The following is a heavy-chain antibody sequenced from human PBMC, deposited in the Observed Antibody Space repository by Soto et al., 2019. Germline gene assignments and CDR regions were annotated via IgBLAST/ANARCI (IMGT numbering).Heavy chain of an antibody. D-gene: IGHD3-10*01. J-gene: IGHJ6*02. CDR2: IYYSGST. V-gene: IGHV4-59*01. Sequence: QVQLQESGPGLVKPSETLSLTCTVSGGSISSYYWSWIRQPPGKGLEWIGYIYYSGSTNYNPSLKSRVTISVDTSKNQFSLKLSSVTAADTAVYYCARIRPLKYGSGSRAGGMDVWGQGTTVTVSS. CDR3: ARIRPLKYGSGSRAGGMDV. CDR1: GGSISSYY.